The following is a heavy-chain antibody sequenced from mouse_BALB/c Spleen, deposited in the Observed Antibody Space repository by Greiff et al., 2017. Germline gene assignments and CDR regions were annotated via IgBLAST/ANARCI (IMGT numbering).Heavy chain of an antibody. J-gene: IGHJ4*01. Sequence: DVQLVESGGGLVKPGGSLKLSCAASGFAFSSYDMSWVRQTPEKRLEWVAYISSGGGSTYYPDTVKGRFTISRDNAKNTLYLQMSSLKSEDTAMYYCARQEYGNYGGYAMDYWGQGTSVTVSS. CDR3: ARQEYGNYGGYAMDY. CDR1: GFAFSSYD. D-gene: IGHD2-10*02. CDR2: ISSGGGST. V-gene: IGHV5-12-1*01.